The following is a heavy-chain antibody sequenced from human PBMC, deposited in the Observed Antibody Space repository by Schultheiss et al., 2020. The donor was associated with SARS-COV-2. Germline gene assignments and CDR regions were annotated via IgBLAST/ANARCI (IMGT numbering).Heavy chain of an antibody. CDR3: ARETLMTTVTYGVGGFDY. CDR2: ISRSGTTI. Sequence: GESLKISCAASGFTFSSYEMYWVRQAPGKGLEWLSYISRSGTTIYYADSVKGRFTISRDNAKKSLYLQMNSLRAEDTAVYYCARETLMTTVTYGVGGFDYWGQGTLVTVSS. J-gene: IGHJ4*02. D-gene: IGHD4-17*01. V-gene: IGHV3-48*03. CDR1: GFTFSSYE.